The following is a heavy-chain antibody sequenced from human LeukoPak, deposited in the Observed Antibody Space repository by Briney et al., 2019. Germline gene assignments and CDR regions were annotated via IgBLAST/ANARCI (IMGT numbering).Heavy chain of an antibody. CDR1: GFSFINYN. CDR2: IGSRSSGETI. J-gene: IGHJ3*01. D-gene: IGHD3-22*01. CDR3: ARDLSYSRDDAFDL. V-gene: IGHV3-48*01. Sequence: AGGSLRLSCAASGFSFINYNMNWVRQAPGKGLEWVSYIGSRSSGETIYYADSVKGRFTISRGNAKNSLYLQMNSLRAEDTAVYYCARDLSYSRDDAFDLWGQGTMVTVSS.